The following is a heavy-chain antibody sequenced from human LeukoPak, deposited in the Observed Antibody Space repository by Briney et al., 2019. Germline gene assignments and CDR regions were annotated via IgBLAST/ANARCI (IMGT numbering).Heavy chain of an antibody. CDR1: GYSISSGYY. CDR2: IYHSGST. D-gene: IGHD3-10*01. J-gene: IGHJ5*02. Sequence: SETLSLTCTVSGYSISSGYYWGWNRQPPGKGLEWIGSIYHSGSTYYNPSLKSRVTISVDTSKNQFSLKLSSVTAADTAVYYCAREGYYYGSGQNWFDPWGQGTLVTVSS. CDR3: AREGYYYGSGQNWFDP. V-gene: IGHV4-38-2*02.